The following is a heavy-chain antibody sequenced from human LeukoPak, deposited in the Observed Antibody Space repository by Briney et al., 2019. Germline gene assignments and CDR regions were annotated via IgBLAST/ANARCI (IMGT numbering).Heavy chain of an antibody. Sequence: SETLSLTCTVSGDSLTSVTDYWAWIRQPPGKGLEWIASGDYSGGTYYNPSLESRVAISADMSKNQISLKLTSVTGADTAVYYCAGERGEEYSSGCYKTNYFYNWGQGIRVTVSS. CDR3: AGERGEEYSSGCYKTNYFYN. V-gene: IGHV4-39*07. CDR2: GDYSGGT. J-gene: IGHJ4*02. CDR1: GDSLTSVTDY. D-gene: IGHD6-19*01.